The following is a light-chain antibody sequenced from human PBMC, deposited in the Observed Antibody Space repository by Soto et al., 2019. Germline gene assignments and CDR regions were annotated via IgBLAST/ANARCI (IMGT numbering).Light chain of an antibody. J-gene: IGLJ1*01. Sequence: QSVLTQPASVSGSPGQSITISCTGTSSDVGDYNYVSWYQLHPGKVPKLMIYEVSNRPSGVSDRFSGSKSGNTASLTISGLQAEDAADYYCSSYTSNSNPYVFGTGTKVTVL. CDR2: EVS. CDR1: SSDVGDYNY. CDR3: SSYTSNSNPYV. V-gene: IGLV2-14*01.